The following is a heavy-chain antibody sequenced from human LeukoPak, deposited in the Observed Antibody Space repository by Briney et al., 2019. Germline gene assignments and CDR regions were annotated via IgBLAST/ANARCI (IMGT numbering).Heavy chain of an antibody. CDR1: GYTFTSHG. J-gene: IGHJ4*02. V-gene: IGHV1-18*01. D-gene: IGHD3-10*01. CDR2: SIAYNCNT. Sequence: GASVKVSYKASGYTFTSHGIIWVRQAPGPGREWMGWSIAYNCNTNYAQKLQDRVNVSRDTSTSTAYMELRSLRSDDTGVYYCAIDGSGSERPYYGYWAQGTVVSVS. CDR3: AIDGSGSERPYYGY.